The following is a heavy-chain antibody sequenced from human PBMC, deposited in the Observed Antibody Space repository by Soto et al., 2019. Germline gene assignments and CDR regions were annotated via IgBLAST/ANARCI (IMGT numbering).Heavy chain of an antibody. CDR3: TRGHNWFDP. J-gene: IGHJ5*02. CDR2: TNPNSGHT. Sequence: QVQLVQSEAEVKKPGASVKVSCKASGYTFTSYNINWVRQATGQGLEWMGWTNPNSGHTGYAQKFQGRVTMTRDTSITTAYMELNRLTSEDTAVYYCTRGHNWFDPWGQGTLVIVSS. CDR1: GYTFTSYN. V-gene: IGHV1-8*01.